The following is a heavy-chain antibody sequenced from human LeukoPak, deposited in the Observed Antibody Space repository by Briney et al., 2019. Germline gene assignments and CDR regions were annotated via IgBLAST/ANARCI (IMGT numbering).Heavy chain of an antibody. V-gene: IGHV3-33*01. CDR2: IWYDGSNK. Sequence: KTGGSLRLSCAASGFTFSSYGMHWVRQAPGKGLEWVAVIWYDGSNKDYADSVKGRFTISRDNSKNTLYLQMNSLRAEDTAVYYYAREESLWFGDPMGFDYWGQGTLVTVSS. CDR3: AREESLWFGDPMGFDY. D-gene: IGHD3-10*01. CDR1: GFTFSSYG. J-gene: IGHJ4*02.